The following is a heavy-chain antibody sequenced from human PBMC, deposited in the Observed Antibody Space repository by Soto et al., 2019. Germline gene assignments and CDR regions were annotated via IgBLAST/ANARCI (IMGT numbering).Heavy chain of an antibody. CDR3: ARGRAIESSSYAFDI. J-gene: IGHJ3*02. CDR1: GYTFTSYA. V-gene: IGHV1-3*01. Sequence: ASVKVSCKASGYTFTSYAMHWVRQAPGQRLEWMGWINAGNGNTKYSQKFQGRVTITRDTSASTAYMELSSLRSEDTAVYYCARGRAIESSSYAFDIWGQGTMVTVSS. CDR2: INAGNGNT.